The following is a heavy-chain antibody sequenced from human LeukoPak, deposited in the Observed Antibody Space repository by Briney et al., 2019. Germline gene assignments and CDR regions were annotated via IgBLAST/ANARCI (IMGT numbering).Heavy chain of an antibody. J-gene: IGHJ6*04. V-gene: IGHV1-18*04. CDR3: ARGAAGYYKRYYYGMDV. D-gene: IGHD3-9*01. Sequence: ASVKVSCKASGYTFTSYGISWVRQAPGQGLELMGWISAYNGNTNYAQKLQGRVTMTTDTSTSTAYMELRSLRSDDTAVYYCARGAAGYYKRYYYGMDVWGKGTTVTVSS. CDR2: ISAYNGNT. CDR1: GYTFTSYG.